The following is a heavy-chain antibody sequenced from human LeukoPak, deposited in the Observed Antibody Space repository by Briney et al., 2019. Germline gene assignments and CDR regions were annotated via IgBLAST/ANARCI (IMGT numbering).Heavy chain of an antibody. CDR2: INPNSGGK. D-gene: IGHD3-10*01. CDR3: ARGIRYYFDY. J-gene: IGHJ4*02. CDR1: GYTVTGYY. V-gene: IGHV1-2*02. Sequence: VSVKVSCNASGYTVTGYYMLWVRQAPGQGLEWMGWINPNSGGKNYAQKFQGRVTMTRDTSISTAHMELSRLRSDDKAVYYCARGIRYYFDYWGQGTLVTVSS.